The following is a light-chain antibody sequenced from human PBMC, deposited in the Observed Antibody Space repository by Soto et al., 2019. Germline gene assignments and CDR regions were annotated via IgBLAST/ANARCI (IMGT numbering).Light chain of an antibody. V-gene: IGLV2-14*01. CDR1: SSDVGYFNY. J-gene: IGLJ3*02. CDR2: EVT. CDR3: TSYTNRNSWV. Sequence: QSALTQPASVSGSPGQTITVSCTGTSSDVGYFNYVSWYQQHPGKAPKLMIYEVTNRPSGVSNRFSGSKSGNTASLTISGLQAEDEADYYCTSYTNRNSWVFGGGTQLAVL.